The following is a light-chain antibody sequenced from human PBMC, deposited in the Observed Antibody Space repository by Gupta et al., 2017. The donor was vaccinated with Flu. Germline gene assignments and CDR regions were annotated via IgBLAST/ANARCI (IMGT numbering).Light chain of an antibody. V-gene: IGLV2-14*01. CDR2: EVS. CDR1: SSEVGGYNY. Sequence: SALTQPASVSGSPGQSITISCTGTSSEVGGYNYVSWYQQHPGKAPKLMVYEVSNRPAGVANRFSGSKSGNTASLTISGLQAEDEADYYCSSYTSSSTLVFGGGTKLTVL. CDR3: SSYTSSSTLV. J-gene: IGLJ3*02.